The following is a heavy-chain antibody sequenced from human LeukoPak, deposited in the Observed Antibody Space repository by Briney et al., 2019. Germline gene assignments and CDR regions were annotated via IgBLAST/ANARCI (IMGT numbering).Heavy chain of an antibody. V-gene: IGHV3-33*01. J-gene: IGHJ4*02. CDR3: ARGSSYGDY. CDR2: IWYDGSNK. CDR1: GFTFSSYG. D-gene: IGHD6-13*01. Sequence: PGRSLRLSCAASGFTFSSYGMHWVRQAPGKGLEWVTVIWYDGSNKYYADSVTGRFTISRDNSKNTLYLQMNSLRAEDTAVYYCARGSSYGDYWGQGTLVTVSS.